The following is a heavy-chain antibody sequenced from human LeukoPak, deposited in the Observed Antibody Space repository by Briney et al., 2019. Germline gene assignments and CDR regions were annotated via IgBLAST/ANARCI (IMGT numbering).Heavy chain of an antibody. V-gene: IGHV1-18*01. CDR3: ARDTRASGSYSDY. D-gene: IGHD1-26*01. CDR2: ISAYNGNT. CDR1: GGTFSSYG. J-gene: IGHJ4*02. Sequence: ASVKVSCKASGGTFSSYGISWVRQAPGQGLEWMGWISAYNGNTNYAQKLQGRVNMTTDTSTRTAYMELGSLRSDDTAVYCCARDTRASGSYSDYWGQGTLVTVSS.